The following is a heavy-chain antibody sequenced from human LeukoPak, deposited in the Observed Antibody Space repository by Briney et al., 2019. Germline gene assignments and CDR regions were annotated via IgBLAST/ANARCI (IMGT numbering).Heavy chain of an antibody. Sequence: LGESLKISCKGSGYIFTNYWIGWVRQMPGKGLEWMGIIYPGDSDIRYSPSFQGQVTISADKSITTAYLQWSSLKAPDTAMYYCARQRNGDYVYWGQGTLVTVSS. V-gene: IGHV5-51*01. CDR2: IYPGDSDI. J-gene: IGHJ4*02. D-gene: IGHD4-17*01. CDR3: ARQRNGDYVY. CDR1: GYIFTNYW.